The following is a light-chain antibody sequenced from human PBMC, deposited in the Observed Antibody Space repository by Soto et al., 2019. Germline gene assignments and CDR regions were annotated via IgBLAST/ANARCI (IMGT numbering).Light chain of an antibody. Sequence: DLQMTQSPSSLSASLGDRVTITCRASQGIGNYLAWYQLQPGKVPKLLIYAASTLQSGVPSRFSGSGSGTDFTLTISSLQPEDVATYFCQKYTSAPRTFGQGTKVEI. J-gene: IGKJ1*01. CDR1: QGIGNY. CDR3: QKYTSAPRT. CDR2: AAS. V-gene: IGKV1-27*01.